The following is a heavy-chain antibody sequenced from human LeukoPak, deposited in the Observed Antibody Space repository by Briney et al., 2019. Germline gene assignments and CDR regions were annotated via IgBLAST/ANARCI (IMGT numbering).Heavy chain of an antibody. V-gene: IGHV1-69*13. CDR2: IIPIFGTA. CDR3: ARGSPTTVEGGGIYYYYYMDV. Sequence: ASVKVSCKASGGTFSSYAISWVRQAPGQGLEWMGGIIPIFGTANYAQKFQGRVTITADESTSTAYMELSSLRSEDTAVYYCARGSPTTVEGGGIYYYYYMDVWGKGTTVTVSS. D-gene: IGHD4-11*01. J-gene: IGHJ6*03. CDR1: GGTFSSYA.